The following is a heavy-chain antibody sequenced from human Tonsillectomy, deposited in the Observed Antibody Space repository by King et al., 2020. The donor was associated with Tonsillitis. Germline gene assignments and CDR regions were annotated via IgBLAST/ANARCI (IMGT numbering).Heavy chain of an antibody. CDR1: EYTFTGYY. D-gene: IGHD6-19*01. CDR3: ARDGVGTVAGFDY. V-gene: IGHV1-2*02. CDR2: INPNSGGI. Sequence: QLVQSGAEVKKPGASVNVSCQASEYTFTGYYIHWVRQAPGQGLEWMGCINPNSGGIKYAQKFQGRVTMTRDTSISTAYMELSRLRSDDTAVYYCARDGVGTVAGFDYWGQGTLVTVSS. J-gene: IGHJ4*02.